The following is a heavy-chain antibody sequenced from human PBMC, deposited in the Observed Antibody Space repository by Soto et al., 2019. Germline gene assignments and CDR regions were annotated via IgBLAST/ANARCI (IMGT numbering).Heavy chain of an antibody. Sequence: PSESMSLTCPVSGGSHSSGSYYCSWLRHTTGKGLEWIGHIYSTGSTNYNPSLKSRVTISVDTSKNQFSLKLSSVTAADTAVYYCATYSSWSQNWFDPWGQGTLVTVS. CDR1: GGSHSSGSYY. D-gene: IGHD6-13*01. J-gene: IGHJ5*02. CDR2: IYSTGST. CDR3: ATYSSWSQNWFDP. V-gene: IGHV4-61*01.